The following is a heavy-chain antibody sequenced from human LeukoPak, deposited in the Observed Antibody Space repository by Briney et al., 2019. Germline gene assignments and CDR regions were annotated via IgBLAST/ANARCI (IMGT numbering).Heavy chain of an antibody. V-gene: IGHV4-30-2*01. CDR3: ARGGSPVGATPFSYYCYYGMDV. J-gene: IGHJ6*02. CDR1: GGSISSGGYS. CDR2: IYHSGST. D-gene: IGHD1-26*01. Sequence: SETLSLTCAVSGGSISSGGYSWSWIRQPPGKGLEWIGYIYHSGSTYYNPSLKSRVTISVDRSKNQFSLKLSSVTAADTAVYYCARGGSPVGATPFSYYCYYGMDVWGQGTTVTVSS.